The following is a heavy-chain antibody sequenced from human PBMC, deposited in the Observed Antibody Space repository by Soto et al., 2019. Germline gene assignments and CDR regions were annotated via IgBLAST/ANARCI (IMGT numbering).Heavy chain of an antibody. D-gene: IGHD6-25*01. Sequence: PSETLSLTCTVSGGSISSGDYYWSWIRQPPGKGLEWIGYIYYSGGTYYNPSLKSRVTISVDTSKNQFSLKLSSVTAADTAVYYCARDRVRLPRGYYYYGMDVWGQGTTVTVSS. J-gene: IGHJ6*02. V-gene: IGHV4-30-4*01. CDR1: GGSISSGDYY. CDR2: IYYSGGT. CDR3: ARDRVRLPRGYYYYGMDV.